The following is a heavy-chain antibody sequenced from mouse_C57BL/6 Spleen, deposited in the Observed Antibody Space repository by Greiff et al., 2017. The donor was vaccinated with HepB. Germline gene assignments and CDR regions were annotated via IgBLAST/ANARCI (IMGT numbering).Heavy chain of an antibody. CDR2: IYPRSGNT. V-gene: IGHV1-81*01. CDR3: ASKVLYDYDYAMDY. CDR1: GYTFTSYG. Sequence: VQLQQSGAELARPGASVKLSCKASGYTFTSYGISWVKQRTGQGLEWIGEIYPRSGNTYYNEKFKGKATLTADKSSSTAYMELRSLTSEDSAVYFCASKVLYDYDYAMDYWGQGTSVTVSS. J-gene: IGHJ4*01. D-gene: IGHD2-4*01.